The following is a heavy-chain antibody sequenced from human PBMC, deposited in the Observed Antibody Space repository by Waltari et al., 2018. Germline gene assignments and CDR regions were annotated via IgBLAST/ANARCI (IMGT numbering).Heavy chain of an antibody. D-gene: IGHD3-16*02. J-gene: IGHJ4*02. V-gene: IGHV4-59*01. CDR3: ARVMGLRLGELSLYPYYFDY. Sequence: QVQLQESGPGLVKPSETLSLTCTVSGGSISSYYWSWIRQPPGKGLEWIGYIYYSGSTNYYPSLKSRVTISVDTSKNQFSLKLSSVTAADTAVYYCARVMGLRLGELSLYPYYFDYWGQGTLVTVSS. CDR1: GGSISSYY. CDR2: IYYSGST.